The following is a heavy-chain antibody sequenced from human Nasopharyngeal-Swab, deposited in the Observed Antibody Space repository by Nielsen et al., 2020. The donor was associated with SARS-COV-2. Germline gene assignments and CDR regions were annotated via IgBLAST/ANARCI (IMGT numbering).Heavy chain of an antibody. D-gene: IGHD6-19*01. CDR1: GFTFSSYA. CDR2: ISASGGST. V-gene: IGHV3-23*01. CDR3: AKTSARIGYSSGWGPDY. J-gene: IGHJ4*02. Sequence: GGSLRLSCAASGFTFSSYAMSWVRQAPGKGLEWVSGISASGGSTYSADPVKGRFTISRDNSKNTLYLQMNSLRADDTAVYYCAKTSARIGYSSGWGPDYWGQGTLVTVSS.